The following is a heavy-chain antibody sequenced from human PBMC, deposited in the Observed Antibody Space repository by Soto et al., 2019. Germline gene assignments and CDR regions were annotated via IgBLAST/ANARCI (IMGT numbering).Heavy chain of an antibody. J-gene: IGHJ4*02. CDR1: GGSVSSGSYY. CDR2: IYYSGST. CDR3: ARASSSGSYFDY. V-gene: IGHV4-61*01. Sequence: LCGGSVSSGSYYWSWIRQPPGKGLEWIGYIYYSGSTNYNPSLKSRVTISVDTSKNQFSLKLSSVTAADTAVYYCARASSSGSYFDYWGQGTLVTVSS. D-gene: IGHD6-6*01.